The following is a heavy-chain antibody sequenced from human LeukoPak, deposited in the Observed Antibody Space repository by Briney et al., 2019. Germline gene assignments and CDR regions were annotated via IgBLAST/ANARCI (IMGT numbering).Heavy chain of an antibody. D-gene: IGHD6-19*01. CDR2: ISGNGGST. CDR3: AKNGLGYGSDI. J-gene: IGHJ3*02. V-gene: IGHV3-23*01. CDR1: GFTFNTYT. Sequence: GGSLRLSCAASGFTFNTYTMIWVRQAPGKGLEWVSGISGNGGSTYYADPVKGRFTTSRDNSKSTVYLQMNSLRAEATAVYYCAKNGLGYGSDIWGQGTMVTVFS.